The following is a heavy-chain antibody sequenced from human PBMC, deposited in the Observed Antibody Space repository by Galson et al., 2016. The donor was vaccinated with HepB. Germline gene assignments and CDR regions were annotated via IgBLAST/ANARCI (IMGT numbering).Heavy chain of an antibody. D-gene: IGHD3-9*01. CDR2: IWFDGSNK. CDR3: ARVGRTDWVDAFDI. Sequence: SLRLSCAASGFTFSTYGTHWVRQAPGKGLEWVAVIWFDGSNKYYADSVKGRLTISRDNSKNTLYLQMNSLRAEDTAAYYCARVGRTDWVDAFDIWGQGTMVTVSS. CDR1: GFTFSTYG. V-gene: IGHV3-33*01. J-gene: IGHJ3*02.